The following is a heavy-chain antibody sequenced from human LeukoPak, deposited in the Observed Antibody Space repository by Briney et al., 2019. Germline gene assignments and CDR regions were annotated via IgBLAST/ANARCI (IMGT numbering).Heavy chain of an antibody. D-gene: IGHD3-10*01. Sequence: GGSLRLSCVVSGFTFSSYEMNWVRQAPGKGLEWVAYIVGGGATIYYADSVKGRFTISRDNAKNSLYLQMNSLRAEDTAIYYCARAPRGNNMGRGLDFDYWGQGTLVTVSS. CDR1: GFTFSSYE. V-gene: IGHV3-48*03. J-gene: IGHJ4*02. CDR2: IVGGGATI. CDR3: ARAPRGNNMGRGLDFDY.